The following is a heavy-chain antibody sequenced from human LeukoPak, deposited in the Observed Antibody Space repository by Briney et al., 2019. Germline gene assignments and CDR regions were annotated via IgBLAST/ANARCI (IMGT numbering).Heavy chain of an antibody. Sequence: SVKVSCKASGGTFSSYATSWVRQAPGQGLEWMGGIIPIFATANYAQKFQGRVTITADESTSTAYMELSSLRSEDTAVYYCARGPITTRSHFDYWGQGTLVTVSS. J-gene: IGHJ4*02. CDR3: ARGPITTRSHFDY. CDR2: IIPIFATA. D-gene: IGHD3-22*01. V-gene: IGHV1-69*13. CDR1: GGTFSSYA.